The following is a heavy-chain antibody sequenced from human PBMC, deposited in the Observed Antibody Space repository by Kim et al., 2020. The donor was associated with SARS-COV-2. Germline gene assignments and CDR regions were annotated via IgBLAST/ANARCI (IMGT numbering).Heavy chain of an antibody. J-gene: IGHJ6*02. CDR2: IYYSGST. V-gene: IGHV4-39*07. Sequence: SETLSLTCTVSGGSISSSSYYWGWIRQPPGKGLEWIGSIYYSGSTYYNPSLKSRVTISVDTSKNQFSLKLSSVTAADTAVYYCAREAGPRTVSPVYPYYYYYGMDVWGQGTTVTVSS. CDR3: AREAGPRTVSPVYPYYYYYGMDV. CDR1: GGSISSSSYY. D-gene: IGHD2-21*02.